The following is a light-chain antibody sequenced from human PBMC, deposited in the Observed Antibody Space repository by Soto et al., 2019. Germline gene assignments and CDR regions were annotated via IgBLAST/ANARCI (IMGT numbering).Light chain of an antibody. Sequence: IQLTQSPSSLSASVGDRVTITCRASQGISSYLAWYQQKPGKAPKLLIYAASTLQSGVPSRFSGSGSGTDFTLTISSLQPEDFATYYCLLDFRYFWAFGQGTKVDI. CDR2: AAS. CDR3: LLDFRYFWA. V-gene: IGKV1-9*01. J-gene: IGKJ1*01. CDR1: QGISSY.